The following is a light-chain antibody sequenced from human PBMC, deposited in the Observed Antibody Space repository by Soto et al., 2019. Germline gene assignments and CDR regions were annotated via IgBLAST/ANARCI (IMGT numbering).Light chain of an antibody. J-gene: IGKJ2*01. CDR2: GSS. V-gene: IGKV3-20*01. CDR3: PHQDSTSGHT. CDR1: QTIRSNF. Sequence: EIVLTQSPATLSLSPGERATLSCRASQTIRSNFSTWHQQKTGQAPRLLIYGSSTRAAGIPDRFNSSGSGTAFSLPISRLEPEDFAVYYCPHQDSTSGHTFGQGTKLHIK.